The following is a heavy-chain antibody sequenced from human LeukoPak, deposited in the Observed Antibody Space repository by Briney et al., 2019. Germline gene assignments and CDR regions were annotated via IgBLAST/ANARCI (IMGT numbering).Heavy chain of an antibody. J-gene: IGHJ3*02. D-gene: IGHD3-3*01. CDR2: MSPNSGDT. CDR3: ARTILPIRMSAFDI. CDR1: GYTFTNLD. V-gene: IGHV1-8*01. Sequence: ASVRVSCKTSGYTFTNLDINWLRQAPGQGLEWMGWMSPNSGDTGYAQKFQGRVSMTRDTSISTAYMELSSLRSEDTAVYYCARTILPIRMSAFDIWGQGTMVTVSS.